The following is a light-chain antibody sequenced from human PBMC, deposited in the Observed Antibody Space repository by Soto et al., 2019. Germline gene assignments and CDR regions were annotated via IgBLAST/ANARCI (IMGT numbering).Light chain of an antibody. CDR2: GAS. CDR3: QQYDFSSYT. J-gene: IGKJ2*01. CDR1: ERVISSH. Sequence: EIVLTQSPDTLSLSPGERATLSCRATERVISSHLSWYQQKPGQAPRLLVYGASTRSSGIPDRFSGSGSGTDFTLTISRLEPEDFAGYYCQQYDFSSYTFGQGTKVEIK. V-gene: IGKV3-20*01.